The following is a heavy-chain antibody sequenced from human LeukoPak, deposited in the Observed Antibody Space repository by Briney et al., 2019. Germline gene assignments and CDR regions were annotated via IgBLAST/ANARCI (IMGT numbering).Heavy chain of an antibody. D-gene: IGHD2-15*01. CDR2: ISGSGGST. CDR1: GFTFSSYT. J-gene: IGHJ4*02. CDR3: AKNLQGYCSGGSCYSGL. V-gene: IGHV3-23*01. Sequence: GGSLRLSCAAPGFTFSSYTMSWVRQAPGKGLEWVSAISGSGGSTYYADSVKGRFTISRDNSKNTLYLQMNSLRAEDKAVYYCAKNLQGYCSGGSCYSGLWGQGTLVTVSS.